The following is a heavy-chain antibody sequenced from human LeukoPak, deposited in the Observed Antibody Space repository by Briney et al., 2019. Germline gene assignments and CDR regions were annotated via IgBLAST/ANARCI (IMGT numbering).Heavy chain of an antibody. D-gene: IGHD1/OR15-1a*01. Sequence: ASVKVSCKSSGYTFTSYAMNWVRQAPGQGLEWMGWITPNSGGTNYAQKFQGRVTMTRDTSISTTYMELSSLTSDDTAMYYCARGSANNGAGPKRAFEYWGQGTLVTLSS. V-gene: IGHV1-2*02. CDR1: GYTFTSYA. J-gene: IGHJ4*02. CDR3: ARGSANNGAGPKRAFEY. CDR2: ITPNSGGT.